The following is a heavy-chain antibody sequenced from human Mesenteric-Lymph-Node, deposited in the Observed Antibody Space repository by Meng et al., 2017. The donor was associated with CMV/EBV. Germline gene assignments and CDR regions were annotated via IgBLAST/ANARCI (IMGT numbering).Heavy chain of an antibody. CDR1: GFTFSSYV. CDR3: ARGITIFGVVKSNWFDP. D-gene: IGHD3-3*01. CDR2: IWYDGSNK. V-gene: IGHV3-33*01. Sequence: GESLKISCAASGFTFSSYVMHWVRQAPGKGLEWVAVIWYDGSNKYYADSVKGRFTISRDNSKNTLSLQMNSLRAEDTAVYYCARGITIFGVVKSNWFDPWGQGTLVTVSS. J-gene: IGHJ5*02.